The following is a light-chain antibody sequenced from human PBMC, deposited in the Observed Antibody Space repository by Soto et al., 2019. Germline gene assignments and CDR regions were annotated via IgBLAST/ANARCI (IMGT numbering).Light chain of an antibody. J-gene: IGKJ5*01. Sequence: IQLTQSPSSLSASVGDRVTFTCRASEDISSYLAWYQQKPGTAPKLLIYAASALHSGVPSRFSGSGSGTDFTLTVSSLQPEDFAIYFCQQLKNYPITFGQGTRLQI. CDR2: AAS. CDR3: QQLKNYPIT. CDR1: EDISSY. V-gene: IGKV1-9*01.